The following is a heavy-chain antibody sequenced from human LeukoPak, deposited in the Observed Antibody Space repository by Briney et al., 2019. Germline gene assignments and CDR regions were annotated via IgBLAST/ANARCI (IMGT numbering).Heavy chain of an antibody. D-gene: IGHD6-19*01. J-gene: IGHJ4*02. CDR2: INKDGSIT. CDR3: AREYSSGWYLGY. V-gene: IGHV3-74*01. CDR1: GFTFSNYW. Sequence: GGSLRLSCVASGFTFSNYWMHWVRQVPGKGPEWVSRINKDGSITNFADSVKGRFTISRDNAKNTVYLQMNSLRAEDTAVYYCAREYSSGWYLGYWGQGTLVTVSS.